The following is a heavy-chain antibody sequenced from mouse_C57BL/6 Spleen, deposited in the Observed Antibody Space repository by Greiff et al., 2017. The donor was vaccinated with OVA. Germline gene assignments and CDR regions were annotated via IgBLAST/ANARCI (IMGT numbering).Heavy chain of an antibody. Sequence: VKLQQSGPGLVQPSQSLSITCTVSGFSLTSYGVHWVRQSPGKGLEWLGVIWSGGSTDYNAAFISRLSISKDNSKSQVFCKMNSLQADDTAIYYCARERAPTGAWFAYWGQGTLVTVSA. V-gene: IGHV2-2*01. D-gene: IGHD3-2*01. CDR1: GFSLTSYG. CDR2: IWSGGST. J-gene: IGHJ3*01. CDR3: ARERAPTGAWFAY.